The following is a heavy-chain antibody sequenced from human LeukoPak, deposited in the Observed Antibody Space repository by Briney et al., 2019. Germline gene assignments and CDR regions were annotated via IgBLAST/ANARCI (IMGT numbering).Heavy chain of an antibody. V-gene: IGHV4-59*01. J-gene: IGHJ4*02. D-gene: IGHD3-9*01. CDR2: IHYSGST. CDR1: GGSINSYY. Sequence: SETLSLTCTVSGGSINSYYWSWIRQPPGKGLEWIGYIHYSGSTNSNPSLKSRVTISVDTSNNQFSLKLSSVTAADTAVYYCARHHDILTGYPFDYWGQGTLVTVSS. CDR3: ARHHDILTGYPFDY.